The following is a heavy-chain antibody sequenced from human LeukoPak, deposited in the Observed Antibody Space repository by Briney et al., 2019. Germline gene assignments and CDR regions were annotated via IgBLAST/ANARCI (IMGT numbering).Heavy chain of an antibody. CDR1: GYTFTSYG. J-gene: IGHJ4*02. V-gene: IGHV1-18*01. CDR3: ARDSYCYDSSTFDY. Sequence: ASVKVSCKASGYTFTSYGISWVRQAPGQGLEWMGWISAYNGNTNYAQKLQGRVTMTTDTSTSTAYMELRSLRSDDTAVYYCARDSYCYDSSTFDYWGQGTLVTVSS. D-gene: IGHD3-22*01. CDR2: ISAYNGNT.